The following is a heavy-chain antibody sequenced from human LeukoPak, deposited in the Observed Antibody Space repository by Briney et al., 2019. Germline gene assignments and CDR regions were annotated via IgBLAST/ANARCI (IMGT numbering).Heavy chain of an antibody. D-gene: IGHD3-10*01. J-gene: IGHJ4*02. CDR2: IRGGGDSK. V-gene: IGHV3-23*01. CDR3: ASLRYYGSGSSDY. CDR1: GFTFSSYG. Sequence: GGSLRLSCAASGFTFSSYGLSWVRQTPGKGLEWVSAIRGGGDSKHYADSVRGRFTISRDNSRNTMYLQMTGLRAEDTAVYYCASLRYYGSGSSDYWGQGTLVTVSS.